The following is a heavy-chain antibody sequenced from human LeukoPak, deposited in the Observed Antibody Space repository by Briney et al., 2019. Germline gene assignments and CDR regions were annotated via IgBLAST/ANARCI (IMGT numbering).Heavy chain of an antibody. CDR1: GFTISSYW. CDR2: IKQDGSEK. D-gene: IGHD3-22*01. CDR3: ARDPYYYDSSGYH. Sequence: GGSLRLSCAASGFTISSYWMSWVRQAPGKGLEWVANIKQDGSEKYYVDSVKGRFTISRDNAKNSLYLQMNSLRAEDTAVYYCARDPYYYDSSGYHWGQGTLVTVSS. V-gene: IGHV3-7*03. J-gene: IGHJ4*02.